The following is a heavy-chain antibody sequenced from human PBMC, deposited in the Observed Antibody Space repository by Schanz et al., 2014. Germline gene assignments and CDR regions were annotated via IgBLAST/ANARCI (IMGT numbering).Heavy chain of an antibody. CDR2: LSGSGGST. CDR3: AKQIHYDILTVTRN. CDR1: GFTFSTYA. V-gene: IGHV3-23*04. Sequence: EGQLAESGGGLVQPGGSLRLSCAASGFTFSTYAMSWVRQASGKGLEWVSALSGSGGSTYYADSVKGRFTISRDNSKNTLYLQMNSLRAEDTAVYYCAKQIHYDILTVTRNWGQGTLVTVSS. J-gene: IGHJ4*02. D-gene: IGHD3-9*01.